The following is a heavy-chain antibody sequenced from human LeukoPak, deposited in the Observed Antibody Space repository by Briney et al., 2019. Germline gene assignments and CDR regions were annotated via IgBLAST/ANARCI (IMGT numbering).Heavy chain of an antibody. CDR1: GFTFSSYS. V-gene: IGHV3-21*01. D-gene: IGHD1-1*01. CDR2: ISSSSSYI. CDR3: ATLKRTGTPYYFDY. J-gene: IGHJ4*02. Sequence: GGSLRLSCAASGFTFSSYSMNWVRQAPGKGLEWVSSISSSSSYIYYADSVKGRFTISRDNAKNSLYLQMNSLRAEDTAVYYCATLKRTGTPYYFDYWGQGTLVTASS.